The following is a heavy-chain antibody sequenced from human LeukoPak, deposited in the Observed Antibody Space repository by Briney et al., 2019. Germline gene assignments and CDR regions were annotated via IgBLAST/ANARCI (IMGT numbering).Heavy chain of an antibody. CDR1: GGSISSYY. CDR2: IYYSGST. D-gene: IGHD5-12*01. J-gene: IGHJ5*02. CDR3: ARDDSGYDSGWFDP. V-gene: IGHV4-59*01. Sequence: SETLSLTCTVSGGSISSYYWSWIRQPPGKGLEWIGYIYYSGSTNYNPSLKSRVTISVDTSKNQFSLKLSSVTVADTAVYYCARDDSGYDSGWFDPWGQGTLVTVSS.